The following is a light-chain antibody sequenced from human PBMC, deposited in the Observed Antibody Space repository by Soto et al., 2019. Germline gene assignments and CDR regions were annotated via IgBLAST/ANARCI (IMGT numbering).Light chain of an antibody. CDR1: QSVTSN. CDR3: RQRSNWPPDVT. J-gene: IGKJ3*01. V-gene: IGKV3-11*01. Sequence: EIVLTQSPATLSLSPGERATLSCRASQSVTSNFPGYHQNPGQAARLLFFDASNRAAGIPARFSGSGSGTDFTLTISSREPEDFAVDYCRQRSNWPPDVTFGPGTKVDIK. CDR2: DAS.